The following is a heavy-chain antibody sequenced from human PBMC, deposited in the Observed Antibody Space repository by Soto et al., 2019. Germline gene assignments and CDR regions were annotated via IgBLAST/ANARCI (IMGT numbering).Heavy chain of an antibody. CDR3: KRESGGGGGY. Sequence: EVQLVESGGGLVQPGGSLRLSCAASGFTFSSYWMHWVRQAPGKGLVWVSRTNEDGSTINYADSVKGRFTISRDNAKNRLNVEMNRRRAEDRAVYYCKRESGGGGGYWGQGTLVTVSS. J-gene: IGHJ4*02. CDR1: GFTFSSYW. V-gene: IGHV3-74*01. D-gene: IGHD3-16*01. CDR2: TNEDGSTI.